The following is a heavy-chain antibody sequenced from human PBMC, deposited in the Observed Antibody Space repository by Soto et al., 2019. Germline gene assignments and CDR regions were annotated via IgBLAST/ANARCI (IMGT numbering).Heavy chain of an antibody. V-gene: IGHV4-61*01. CDR3: ARDGSIYCGADCWD. Sequence: QVQLQESGPGLVKPSETLSLTCTVSGGSVSSGSYYWSWIRQPPGKGLEWIGYVDYSGSTNYNPSLKSRLTISVDTSKNQFSLKLSSVTAADTAVYYCARDGSIYCGADCWDWGQGTLVTVSS. D-gene: IGHD2-21*02. J-gene: IGHJ4*02. CDR1: GGSVSSGSYY. CDR2: VDYSGST.